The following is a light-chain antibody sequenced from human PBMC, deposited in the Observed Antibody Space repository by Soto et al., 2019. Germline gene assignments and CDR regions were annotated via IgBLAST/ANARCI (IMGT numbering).Light chain of an antibody. Sequence: IVLTQSPATLSLSPGERATLSCRASQSVSSYLAWYQQKPGQAPRLLIYDASNRATGIPARFSGSGSGTDFTLTISRLEPEDFAVYYCQQYGSSSTWTFGQGTKVDIK. J-gene: IGKJ1*01. CDR1: QSVSSY. CDR2: DAS. V-gene: IGKV3-20*01. CDR3: QQYGSSSTWT.